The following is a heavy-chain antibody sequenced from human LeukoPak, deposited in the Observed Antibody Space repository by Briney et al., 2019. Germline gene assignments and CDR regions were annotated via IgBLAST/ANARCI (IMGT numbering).Heavy chain of an antibody. CDR2: IYYSGST. Sequence: SETLSLTRTVSGGSISSYYWSWIRQPPGKGLEWIGYIYYSGSTNYNPSLKSRVTISVDTSKNQFSLKLSSVTAADTAVYYCARDRGYYDSSGYLQVVGYFDYWGQGTLVTVSS. J-gene: IGHJ4*02. V-gene: IGHV4-59*01. CDR3: ARDRGYYDSSGYLQVVGYFDY. CDR1: GGSISSYY. D-gene: IGHD3-22*01.